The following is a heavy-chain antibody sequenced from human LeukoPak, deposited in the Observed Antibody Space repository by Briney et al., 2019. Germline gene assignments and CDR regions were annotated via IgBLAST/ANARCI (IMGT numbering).Heavy chain of an antibody. Sequence: SETLSLTCTVSGGSISSGSYYWSWIRQPAGKGLEWIGRIYTSGSTNYNPSLKSRVTISVDTSKNQFSLKLSSVTAADTAVYYCARATLLRFVDYWGQGTLVTVSS. CDR3: ARATLLRFVDY. V-gene: IGHV4-61*02. D-gene: IGHD3-10*01. J-gene: IGHJ4*02. CDR2: IYTSGST. CDR1: GGSISSGSYY.